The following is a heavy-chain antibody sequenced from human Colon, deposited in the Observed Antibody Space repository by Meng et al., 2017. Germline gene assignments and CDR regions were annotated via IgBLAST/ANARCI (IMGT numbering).Heavy chain of an antibody. CDR2: IYYSGST. V-gene: IGHV4-39*07. CDR3: ARGGVLWHSSN. D-gene: IGHD2/OR15-2a*01. CDR1: GGSISSTTYY. Sequence: SCTVSGGSISSTTYYWGWIRQPPGKGLEWIGTIYYSGSTYYKPSLKSRVTISLDSSKNQFSLKLSSVTAADTAVYYCARGGVLWHSSNWGQGTLVTVSS. J-gene: IGHJ4*02.